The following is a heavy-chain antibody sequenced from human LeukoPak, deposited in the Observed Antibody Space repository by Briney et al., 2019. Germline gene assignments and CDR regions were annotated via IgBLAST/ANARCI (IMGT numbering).Heavy chain of an antibody. J-gene: IGHJ5*02. V-gene: IGHV1-69*13. D-gene: IGHD2-2*01. CDR3: ARDYMGYCSSTSCNSWFDP. Sequence: SVKVSCKASGGTFSSYAISWVRQAPGQGLEWMGGIIPIFGTANYAQKFQGRVTITADESTSTAYMELRSLRSEDTAVYYCARDYMGYCSSTSCNSWFDPWGQGTLVTVSS. CDR1: GGTFSSYA. CDR2: IIPIFGTA.